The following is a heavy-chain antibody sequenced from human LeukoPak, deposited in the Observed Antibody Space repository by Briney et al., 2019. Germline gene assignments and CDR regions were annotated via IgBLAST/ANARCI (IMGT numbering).Heavy chain of an antibody. CDR2: IGRSSSPI. CDR3: ARGPSSQFRTDY. D-gene: IGHD2-2*01. V-gene: IGHV3-48*01. CDR1: GFTFSSYS. Sequence: GGSLRLSCAASGFTFSSYSMNWVRQAPGKGLEWVSYIGRSSSPIYYADSVKGRFTISRDNAKNSLYLQMNGLRAEDTAVYYCARGPSSQFRTDYWGQGTLVTVSS. J-gene: IGHJ4*02.